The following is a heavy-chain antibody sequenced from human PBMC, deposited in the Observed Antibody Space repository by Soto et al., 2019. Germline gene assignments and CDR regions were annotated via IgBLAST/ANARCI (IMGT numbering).Heavy chain of an antibody. CDR2: ISPYSGNT. V-gene: IGHV1-18*01. CDR3: AMVDNYVTPTPQDV. D-gene: IGHD3-16*01. Sequence: QVQLVQSGDEVRKPGSSVKVSCKASGYIFVNYGIAWVRQAPGQGLEWMGWISPYSGNTHYASKVQGRTTMTTDTSTSSSHMGLGSMTYDDTAVYYCAMVDNYVTPTPQDVWGQGTTVTVSS. CDR1: GYIFVNYG. J-gene: IGHJ6*02.